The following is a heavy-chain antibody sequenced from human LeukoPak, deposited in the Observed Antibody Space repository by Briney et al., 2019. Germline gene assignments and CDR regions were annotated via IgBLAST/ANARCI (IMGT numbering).Heavy chain of an antibody. V-gene: IGHV3-30-3*01. Sequence: GGSLRLSCAASGFTFSNAWMSWVRQAPGKGLEWVAVISYDGSNKYYADSVKGRFTISRDNSKNTLYLQMNSLRAEDTAVYYCARGEVQYCSGGSCYSLGFYYYYYGMDVWGQGTTVTVSS. CDR2: ISYDGSNK. J-gene: IGHJ6*02. CDR1: GFTFSNAW. CDR3: ARGEVQYCSGGSCYSLGFYYYYYGMDV. D-gene: IGHD2-15*01.